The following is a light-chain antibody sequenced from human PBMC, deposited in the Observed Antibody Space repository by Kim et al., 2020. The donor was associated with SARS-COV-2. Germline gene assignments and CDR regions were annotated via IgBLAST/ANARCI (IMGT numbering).Light chain of an antibody. Sequence: SPGERAPLSCQARQSVSHDIAWYRPKPGQAPRLLIYYASNRATGIPARFSGSGSGTDFTLTISSLEPEDFAVYYCQQRSNWPPWTFGQGTKVDIK. V-gene: IGKV3-11*01. CDR1: QSVSHD. CDR3: QQRSNWPPWT. J-gene: IGKJ1*01. CDR2: YAS.